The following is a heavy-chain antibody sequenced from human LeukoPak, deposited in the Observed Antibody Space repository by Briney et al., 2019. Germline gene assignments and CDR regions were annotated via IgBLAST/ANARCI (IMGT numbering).Heavy chain of an antibody. CDR3: ARGPLSTGYFDF. J-gene: IGHJ4*02. Sequence: AETLSLTCTVSGDFISPYYWSWIRQPAGKELEWIGRIYPSGSTNYNPSLKSRLTMSIHTSKNQFSLHLTSVTAADTAVYFCARGPLSTGYFDFWGQGALVTVSS. V-gene: IGHV4-4*07. CDR2: IYPSGST. D-gene: IGHD2-8*02. CDR1: GDFISPYY.